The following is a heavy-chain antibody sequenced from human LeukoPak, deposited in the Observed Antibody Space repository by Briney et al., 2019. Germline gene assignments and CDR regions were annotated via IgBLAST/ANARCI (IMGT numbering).Heavy chain of an antibody. V-gene: IGHV1-2*02. J-gene: IGHJ4*02. CDR1: GYTFTGCY. CDR3: ASVGYDSSGSYYFDY. D-gene: IGHD3-22*01. CDR2: INPNSGGT. Sequence: GASVKVSCKASGYTFTGCYMHWVRQAPGQGLEWMGWINPNSGGTNYAQKFQGRVTMTRDTSISTAYMELSRLRSDDTAVYYCASVGYDSSGSYYFDYWGQGTLVTVSS.